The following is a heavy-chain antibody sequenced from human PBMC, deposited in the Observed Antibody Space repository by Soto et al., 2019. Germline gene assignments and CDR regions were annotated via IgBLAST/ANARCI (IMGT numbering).Heavy chain of an antibody. CDR2: ISWDGGST. D-gene: IGHD3-22*01. J-gene: IGHJ4*02. CDR1: GFTFDDYT. CDR3: AKDRQGGYDYYDSSGYYWGPLDY. V-gene: IGHV3-43*01. Sequence: GGSLRLSCAASGFTFDDYTMHWVRQAPGKGLEWVSLISWDGGSTYYADSVKGRFTISRDNSKNSLYLQMNSLRTEDTALYYCAKDRQGGYDYYDSSGYYWGPLDYWGQGTLVTVSS.